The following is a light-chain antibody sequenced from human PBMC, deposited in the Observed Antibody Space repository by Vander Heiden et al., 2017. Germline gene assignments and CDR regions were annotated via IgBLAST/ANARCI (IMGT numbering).Light chain of an antibody. CDR3: QQHQSHSSIT. Sequence: DIQMTQSPSTLSASVGDRVTITCRASESVRSWLAWYQQKPGKAPNLLIYKASTLESGVPSRFSGSGYGTEFTLTISSRQPDDFAPYYCQQHQSHSSITFGGGTKVEI. J-gene: IGKJ4*02. CDR1: ESVRSW. CDR2: KAS. V-gene: IGKV1-5*03.